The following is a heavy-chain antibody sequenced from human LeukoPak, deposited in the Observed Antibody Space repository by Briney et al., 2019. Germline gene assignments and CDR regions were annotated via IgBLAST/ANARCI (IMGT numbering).Heavy chain of an antibody. J-gene: IGHJ4*02. CDR1: GFTVSSNS. Sequence: GGSLRLSCTVSGFTVSSNSMSWVRQAPGKGLEWVSGIRADGITTYYADPVKGRFTISRDNSKNTVWLQMNSLRAEDTAIYYCANDLGWIQLNLGRGQGTLVTVSS. D-gene: IGHD5-18*01. V-gene: IGHV3-23*01. CDR2: IRADGITT. CDR3: ANDLGWIQLNLG.